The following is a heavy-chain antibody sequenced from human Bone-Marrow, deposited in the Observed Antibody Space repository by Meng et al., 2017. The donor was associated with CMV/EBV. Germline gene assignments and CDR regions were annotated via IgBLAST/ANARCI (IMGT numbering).Heavy chain of an antibody. CDR2: IFHSGST. J-gene: IGHJ4*02. D-gene: IGHD4-17*01. Sequence: SETLSLTCTVAGYSISSGYYWGWIRQPPGKGLEWIGSIFHSGSTYYNPSLKSRVTISVDTSKNQFSLKLWSVTAADTAVYYCARDPGDHDFDYWARGTLVTVS. V-gene: IGHV4-38-2*02. CDR3: ARDPGDHDFDY. CDR1: GYSISSGYY.